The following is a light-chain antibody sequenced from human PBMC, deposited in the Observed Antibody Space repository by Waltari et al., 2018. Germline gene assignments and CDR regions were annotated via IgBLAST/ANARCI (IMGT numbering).Light chain of an antibody. CDR2: DVT. Sequence: QSALTQPASVSGSPGQPITVSCPGSSSDIGAYNYVSWYQQHPGKAPKLLIFDVTKRPSGVSNRFSGSKSGNTASLTISGLQAEDEADYYCSSYKSGSILLFGGGTKVTVL. V-gene: IGLV2-14*01. J-gene: IGLJ2*01. CDR3: SSYKSGSILL. CDR1: SSDIGAYNY.